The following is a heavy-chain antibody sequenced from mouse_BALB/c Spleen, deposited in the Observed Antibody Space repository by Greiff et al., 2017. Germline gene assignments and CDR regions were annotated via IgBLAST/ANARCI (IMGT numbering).Heavy chain of an antibody. D-gene: IGHD2-2*01. J-gene: IGHJ2*01. CDR2: ISYSGST. Sequence: EVQLQESGPGLVKPSQSLSLTCTVTGYSITSDYAWNWIRQFPGNKLEWMGYISYSGSTSYNPSLKSRISITRDTSKNQFFLQLNSVTTEDTATYYCARGDYGSPFDYWGQGTTLTVSS. CDR3: ARGDYGSPFDY. V-gene: IGHV3-2*02. CDR1: GYSITSDYA.